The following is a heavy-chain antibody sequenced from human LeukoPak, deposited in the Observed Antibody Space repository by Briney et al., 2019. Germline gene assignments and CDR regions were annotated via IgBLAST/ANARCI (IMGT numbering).Heavy chain of an antibody. V-gene: IGHV5-51*01. CDR3: ARRQESAECFQH. Sequence: GESLKISCKGSGYSSTNYWIGWLRQLPGKGLVWMGTIFPGDSDTRYSPSFLGQVTISADKSISTAYLQWSSLKASDTAMYFCARRQESAECFQHWGEGTLVTVSS. CDR2: IFPGDSDT. J-gene: IGHJ1*01. CDR1: GYSSTNYW.